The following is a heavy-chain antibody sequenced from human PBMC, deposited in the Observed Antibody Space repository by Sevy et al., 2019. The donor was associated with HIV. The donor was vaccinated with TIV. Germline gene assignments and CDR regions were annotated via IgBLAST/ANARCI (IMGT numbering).Heavy chain of an antibody. CDR2: TSGNSGAI. CDR3: ARGPDCGGDCDVGFYYPLDV. J-gene: IGHJ6*02. CDR1: GFIFSRYS. D-gene: IGHD2-21*02. V-gene: IGHV3-48*02. Sequence: GGSLRLSCTVSGFIFSRYSMNWVRQAPAKGLEWISYTSGNSGAIYYPDSVKGRFTGSRDNANNALFLQMSSLKDDDTAVYYCARGPDCGGDCDVGFYYPLDVWGQGTTVTVSS.